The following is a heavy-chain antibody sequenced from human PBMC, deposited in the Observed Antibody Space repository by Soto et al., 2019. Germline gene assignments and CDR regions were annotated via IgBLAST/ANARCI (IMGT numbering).Heavy chain of an antibody. V-gene: IGHV4-59*01. D-gene: IGHD3-10*01. CDR3: ARDHGVYYGSGRGGAFDI. CDR1: GGSISSYY. Sequence: QVQLQESGPGLVKPSETLSLTCTVSGGSISSYYWSWIRQPPGKGLEWIGYIYYSGSTNYNPSLKSRVTITVDTSKNQFSLKLGSVTAADTGVYYCARDHGVYYGSGRGGAFDIWGQGTMVTVSS. CDR2: IYYSGST. J-gene: IGHJ3*02.